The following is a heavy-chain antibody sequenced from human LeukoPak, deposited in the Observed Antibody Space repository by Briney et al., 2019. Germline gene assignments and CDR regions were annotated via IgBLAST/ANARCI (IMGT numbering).Heavy chain of an antibody. V-gene: IGHV4-39*07. CDR2: IYYSGST. CDR1: GVSISSSSYY. CDR3: ARETSGYYGSGSYLYYFDY. Sequence: SETLSLTCTVSGVSISSSSYYWGWIRQPPRKGLEWIGSIYYSGSTYYNPSLKSRVTISVDTSKNQFSLKLSSVTAADTAVYYCARETSGYYGSGSYLYYFDYWGQGTLVTVSS. D-gene: IGHD3-10*01. J-gene: IGHJ4*02.